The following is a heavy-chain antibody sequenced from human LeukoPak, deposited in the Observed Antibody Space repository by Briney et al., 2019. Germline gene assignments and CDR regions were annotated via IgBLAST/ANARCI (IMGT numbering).Heavy chain of an antibody. CDR1: GYSFTYHW. D-gene: IGHD2-21*02. Sequence: GESLKISCKTFGYSFTYHWIGWVRQTPGKGLESVGVIYPGDSNIRYSPSFQGQVTISADRSINTAYLQWSSLKASDTAIYYCARLPYCGGDCYPNWFDPWGQGTLVTVSS. CDR2: IYPGDSNI. V-gene: IGHV5-51*01. CDR3: ARLPYCGGDCYPNWFDP. J-gene: IGHJ5*02.